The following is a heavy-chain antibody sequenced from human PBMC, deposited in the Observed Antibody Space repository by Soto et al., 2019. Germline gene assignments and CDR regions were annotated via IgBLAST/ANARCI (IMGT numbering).Heavy chain of an antibody. Sequence: GSSVKVSCKASGYTFTSYGISWVRQAPGQGLEWMGWISAYNGNTNYAQKLQGRVTMTRDTSTSTAYMELRSLRSDDTAVYYCARDFYYDSSGYFDYWGQGTLVTVSS. CDR1: GYTFTSYG. CDR2: ISAYNGNT. D-gene: IGHD3-22*01. CDR3: ARDFYYDSSGYFDY. V-gene: IGHV1-18*04. J-gene: IGHJ4*02.